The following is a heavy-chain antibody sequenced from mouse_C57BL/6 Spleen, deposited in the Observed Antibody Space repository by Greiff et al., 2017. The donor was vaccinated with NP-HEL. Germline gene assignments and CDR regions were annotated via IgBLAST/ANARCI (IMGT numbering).Heavy chain of an antibody. CDR2: ISNGGGST. V-gene: IGHV5-12*01. CDR1: GFTFSDYY. J-gene: IGHJ4*01. Sequence: EVQLVESGGGLVQPGGSLKLSCAASGFTFSDYYMYWVRQTPEKRLEWVAYISNGGGSTYYPDTVKGRFTISRDNAKNTLYLQMSRLKSEDTAMYYCARHAGRCEAMDYWGQGTSVTVSS. CDR3: ARHAGRCEAMDY.